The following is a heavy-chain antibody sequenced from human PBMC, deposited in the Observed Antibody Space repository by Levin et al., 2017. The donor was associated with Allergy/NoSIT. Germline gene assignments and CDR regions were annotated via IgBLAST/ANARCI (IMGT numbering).Heavy chain of an antibody. Sequence: GGSLRLSCAASGFTFSSYDMHWVRQATGKGLEWVSAIGTAGDTYYPGSVKGRFTISRENAKNSLYLQMNSLRAGDTAVYYCARGATGYSSGWSDFDYWGQGTLVTVSS. CDR1: GFTFSSYD. V-gene: IGHV3-13*01. D-gene: IGHD6-19*01. CDR2: IGTAGDT. CDR3: ARGATGYSSGWSDFDY. J-gene: IGHJ4*02.